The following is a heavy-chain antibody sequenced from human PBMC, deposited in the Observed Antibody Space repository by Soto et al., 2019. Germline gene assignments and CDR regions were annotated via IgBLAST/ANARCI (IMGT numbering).Heavy chain of an antibody. CDR3: GKIRQSIAARPFDY. J-gene: IGHJ4*02. V-gene: IGHV3-53*01. CDR1: GFTVSSNY. CDR2: IYSGGST. D-gene: IGHD6-6*01. Sequence: GGSLRLSCAASGFTVSSNYMSWVRQAPGEGLEWVSLIYSGGSTYYADSVKGRFTISRDNSKNTLYLQMNSLRAEDTAVYYCGKIRQSIAARPFDYGGRGPLVTVS.